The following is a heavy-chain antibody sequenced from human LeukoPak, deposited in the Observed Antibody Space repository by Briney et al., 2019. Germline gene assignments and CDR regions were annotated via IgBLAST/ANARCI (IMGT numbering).Heavy chain of an antibody. D-gene: IGHD3-3*01. CDR3: ARDSIFGVVIIPFDY. CDR1: GFRFSNYE. CDR2: ISGSGSAI. J-gene: IGHJ4*02. Sequence: GGSLRLSCAASGFRFSNYEMNWVRQAPGKGLEWVSSISGSGSAIYYADSVKGRFTISRDNAKNSLSLQMFSLRAEDTAVYYCARDSIFGVVIIPFDYWGQGTLVTVSS. V-gene: IGHV3-48*03.